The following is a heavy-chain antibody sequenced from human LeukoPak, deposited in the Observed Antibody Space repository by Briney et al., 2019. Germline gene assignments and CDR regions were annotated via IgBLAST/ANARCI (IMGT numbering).Heavy chain of an antibody. CDR2: INAGNGNT. Sequence: ASVKVSCKASGYTFTSYAMHWVRQAPGQRLEWMGWINAGNGNTKYSQKFQGRVTITRDTSASTAYMELSSLRSEDTAVYYCARVLGSGSYPDYWGQGTLVTVSS. J-gene: IGHJ4*02. CDR3: ARVLGSGSYPDY. CDR1: GYTFTSYA. D-gene: IGHD3-10*01. V-gene: IGHV1-3*01.